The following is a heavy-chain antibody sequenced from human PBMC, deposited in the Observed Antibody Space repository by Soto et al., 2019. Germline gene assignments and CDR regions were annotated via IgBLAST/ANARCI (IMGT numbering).Heavy chain of an antibody. Sequence: GASVKVSCKASGYTFTSYYMHWVRQAPGQGLEWMGIINPSGSTSYAQKFQGRVTISVDTSKNQFSLKLTSVTAADTAVYYCARVRGNQLLGWFDPWGQGTLVTVSS. J-gene: IGHJ5*02. V-gene: IGHV1-46*01. D-gene: IGHD2-2*01. CDR1: GYTFTSYY. CDR3: ARVRGNQLLGWFDP. CDR2: INPSGST.